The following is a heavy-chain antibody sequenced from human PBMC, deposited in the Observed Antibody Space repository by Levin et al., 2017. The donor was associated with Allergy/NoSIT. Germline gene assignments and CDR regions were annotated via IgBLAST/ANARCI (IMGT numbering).Heavy chain of an antibody. CDR1: GYSFTSYW. J-gene: IGHJ4*02. Sequence: KYGESLKISCKGSGYSFTSYWIAWVRQMPGKGLEWMGIIYPDDSDTRYSPSFQGQVTISADKSISTAYLQWSSLKASDTAMYYCARPSVGGTSRGGGPYDYWGQGTLVTVSS. D-gene: IGHD1-26*01. CDR2: IYPDDSDT. V-gene: IGHV5-51*01. CDR3: ARPSVGGTSRGGGPYDY.